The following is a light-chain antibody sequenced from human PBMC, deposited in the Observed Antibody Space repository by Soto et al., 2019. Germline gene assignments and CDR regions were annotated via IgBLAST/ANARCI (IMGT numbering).Light chain of an antibody. Sequence: QSALTQPASVSGSPGQSITISCTGTSRDVGGYNYVSWYQQYPGKAPKLMIYDVSNRPSGVSNRFSGSKSGYTASLTISGLQAEDEADYYCTSYTSNSTVIVGGGTKLTRP. CDR3: TSYTSNSTVI. J-gene: IGLJ2*01. V-gene: IGLV2-14*01. CDR2: DVS. CDR1: SRDVGGYNY.